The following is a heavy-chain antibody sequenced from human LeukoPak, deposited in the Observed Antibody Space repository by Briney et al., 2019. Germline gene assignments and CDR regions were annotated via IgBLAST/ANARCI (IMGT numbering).Heavy chain of an antibody. V-gene: IGHV4-59*12. Sequence: PSETLSLTCTVSGGSISGYYWSWIRQPPGKGLEWIGYIYYSGSTNYNPSLKSRVTISVDTSKNQFSLKLSSVTAADTAVYYCARDRRDAFDIWGQGTMVTVSS. CDR3: ARDRRDAFDI. CDR1: GGSISGYY. CDR2: IYYSGST. J-gene: IGHJ3*02. D-gene: IGHD1-14*01.